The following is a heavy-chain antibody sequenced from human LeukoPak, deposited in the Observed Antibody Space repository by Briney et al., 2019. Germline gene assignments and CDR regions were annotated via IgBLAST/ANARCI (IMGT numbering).Heavy chain of an antibody. J-gene: IGHJ4*02. D-gene: IGHD4-11*01. V-gene: IGHV3-30-3*01. CDR3: AKDDPTTVIMDY. CDR1: GFTFSSYA. Sequence: PGRSLRLSCAASGFTFSSYAMHWVRQAPGKGLEWVAVISYDGSNKYYADSVKGRFTISRDNSKNTLYLQMNSLRAEDTAVYYCAKDDPTTVIMDYWGQGTLVTVSS. CDR2: ISYDGSNK.